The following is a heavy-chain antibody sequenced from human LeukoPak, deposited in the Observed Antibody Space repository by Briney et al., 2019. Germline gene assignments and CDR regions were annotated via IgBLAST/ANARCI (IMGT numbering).Heavy chain of an antibody. J-gene: IGHJ4*02. CDR1: ELTVTSNY. V-gene: IGHV3-53*01. CDR3: AIIYLIVGATTFDY. Sequence: GGSLRLSCAASELTVTSNYMSWVRQAPGKGLQWVSVIYPGGDIYYADSVKGRFIISRDNAKNSLYLQMNSLRAEDTAVYYCAIIYLIVGATTFDYWGQGTLVTVSS. D-gene: IGHD1-26*01. CDR2: IYPGGDI.